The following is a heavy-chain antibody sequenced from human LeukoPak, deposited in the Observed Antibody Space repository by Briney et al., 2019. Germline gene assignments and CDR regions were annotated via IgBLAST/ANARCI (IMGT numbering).Heavy chain of an antibody. D-gene: IGHD3-3*01. J-gene: IGHJ4*02. CDR2: VNPNSGGT. CDR1: GYTFTGYY. Sequence: ASVKVSCKASGYTFTGYYMHWVRQSPGQGLEWMGWVNPNSGGTNYAQKFQGRVTMTWDTSISTAYMELSRLRSDDTAVYYCARGSSFLEWLLGDYWGQGTLVTVSS. V-gene: IGHV1-2*02. CDR3: ARGSSFLEWLLGDY.